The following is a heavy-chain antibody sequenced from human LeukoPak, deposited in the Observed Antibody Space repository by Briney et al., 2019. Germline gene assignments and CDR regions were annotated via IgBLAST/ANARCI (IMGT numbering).Heavy chain of an antibody. V-gene: IGHV3-23*01. J-gene: IGHJ5*02. Sequence: SGGSLRLSCAASTFTLSSYAMIWVRPAPGKGLEWVSSISGSGGSTYYADSVRGRFTISRDNSKNTLYLQMNSRSAEDTAIYCRAKAHSWNHFLFDPWGQRTLVTASS. CDR2: ISGSGGST. CDR3: AKAHSWNHFLFDP. CDR1: TFTLSSYA. D-gene: IGHD1-20*01.